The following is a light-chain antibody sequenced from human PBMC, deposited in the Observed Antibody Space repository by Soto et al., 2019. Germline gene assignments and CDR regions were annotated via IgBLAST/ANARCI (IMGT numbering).Light chain of an antibody. V-gene: IGLV2-14*01. J-gene: IGLJ1*01. Sequence: QSALTQPASVSGSPGQSITISCTGTSSDVGGYNYVSWYQQYPDKAPQLMIYDVSNRPSRVANRFSGSKSGNTASLTISGLQAEDEAHYYCSSYTRSSTFVFGTGTKVTVL. CDR3: SSYTRSSTFV. CDR2: DVS. CDR1: SSDVGGYNY.